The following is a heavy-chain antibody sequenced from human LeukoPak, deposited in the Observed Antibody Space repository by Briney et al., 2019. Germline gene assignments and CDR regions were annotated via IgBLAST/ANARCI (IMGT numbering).Heavy chain of an antibody. J-gene: IGHJ6*02. CDR1: GYTFTSYA. CDR2: INAGNGNT. Sequence: GASVKVSCKASGYTFTSYAMHWVRQAPGQRLEWMGWINAGNGNTKYSQKFQGRVTITRDTSASTAYMELGSLRSEDTAVYYCARDSGYDEGYYYYGMDVWGQGTTVTVSS. V-gene: IGHV1-3*01. CDR3: ARDSGYDEGYYYYGMDV. D-gene: IGHD5-12*01.